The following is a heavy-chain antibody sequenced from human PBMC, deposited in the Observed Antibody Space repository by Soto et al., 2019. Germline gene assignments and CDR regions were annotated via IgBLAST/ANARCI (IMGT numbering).Heavy chain of an antibody. J-gene: IGHJ4*02. CDR3: AKDSAYYVWGSYRYD. D-gene: IGHD3-16*02. CDR1: GFTFSSYA. CDR2: ISGSGGST. Sequence: PGGSLRLSCAASGFTFSSYAMSWVRQAPGKGLEWVSAISGSGGSTYYADSVKGRFTISRDNSKNTLYLQMNSLRAEDTAVYYCAKDSAYYVWGSYRYDWGQGTLVTVSS. V-gene: IGHV3-23*01.